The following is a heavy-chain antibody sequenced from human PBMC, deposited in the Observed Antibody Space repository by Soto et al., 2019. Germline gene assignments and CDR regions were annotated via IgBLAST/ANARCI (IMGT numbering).Heavy chain of an antibody. CDR2: MYFGGSF. V-gene: IGHV4-59*02. D-gene: IGHD3-22*01. CDR3: ARSYYDSTGFAVDP. Sequence: QMQLQASGPGLVKPSETLSLTCNVSGASVSNDYWSWIRQPPGKGLEWIGFMYFGGSFNYNPSLTRPATISVETSTNQCSMKLTSVTASDTAVYYCARSYYDSTGFAVDPWGQGTLVTVSS. CDR1: GASVSNDY. J-gene: IGHJ5*02.